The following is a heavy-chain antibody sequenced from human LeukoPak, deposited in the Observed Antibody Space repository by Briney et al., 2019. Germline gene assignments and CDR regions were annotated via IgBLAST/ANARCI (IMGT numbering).Heavy chain of an antibody. D-gene: IGHD3-3*01. Sequence: EASVKVSCKASGYTFTSYDINWVRQATGQGLEWMGWMNPNSGNTGYAQKFQGRVTTTRNTSISTAYMELSSLRSEDTAVYYCARGYDFWSGNRNWFDPWGQGTLVTVSS. V-gene: IGHV1-8*01. CDR3: ARGYDFWSGNRNWFDP. CDR2: MNPNSGNT. J-gene: IGHJ5*02. CDR1: GYTFTSYD.